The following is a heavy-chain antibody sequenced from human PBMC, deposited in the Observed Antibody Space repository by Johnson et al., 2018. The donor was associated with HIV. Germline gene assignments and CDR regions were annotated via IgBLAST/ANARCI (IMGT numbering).Heavy chain of an antibody. J-gene: IGHJ3*02. CDR1: GFTVSSNE. CDR3: ARDPCTGASCLPGAFDI. V-gene: IGHV3-38*03. D-gene: IGHD2-15*01. Sequence: MQLMESGGGVVQPGGSLRLSCAASGFTVSSNEMSWVRQAPGKGLEWVSSISGGSTYYADSVKGRFTISRDNSKNTLYLQMNSLRAEDTAVYFCARDPCTGASCLPGAFDIWG. CDR2: ISGGST.